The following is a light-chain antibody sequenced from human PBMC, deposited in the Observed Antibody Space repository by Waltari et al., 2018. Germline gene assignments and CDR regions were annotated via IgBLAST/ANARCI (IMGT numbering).Light chain of an antibody. CDR3: QYYGSSPLFT. Sequence: IVLPQSPGTLSLSPGGRVTLSCRASESISSNYLNWYQQKRGRAPRLRIYGASNRATDIPDRFSGSGSGTDFTLTISRLEPEDFAVYYCQYYGSSPLFTFGLGTRLDIK. CDR1: ESISSNY. J-gene: IGKJ2*01. CDR2: GAS. V-gene: IGKV3-20*01.